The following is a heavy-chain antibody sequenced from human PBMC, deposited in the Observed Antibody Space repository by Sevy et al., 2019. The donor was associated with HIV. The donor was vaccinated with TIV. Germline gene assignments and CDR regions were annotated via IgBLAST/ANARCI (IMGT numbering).Heavy chain of an antibody. J-gene: IGHJ6*02. CDR3: ARDVSPVNRYCSGGSCYSRYYGMDV. Sequence: ASVKVSCKASGYTFTSYYMHWVRQAPGQGLEWMGIINPSGGSTSYAQKFQGRVTMTRDTSTSTVYMELSSLRSEDTAVYYCARDVSPVNRYCSGGSCYSRYYGMDVWGQGTTVTVSS. D-gene: IGHD2-15*01. CDR1: GYTFTSYY. CDR2: INPSGGST. V-gene: IGHV1-46*01.